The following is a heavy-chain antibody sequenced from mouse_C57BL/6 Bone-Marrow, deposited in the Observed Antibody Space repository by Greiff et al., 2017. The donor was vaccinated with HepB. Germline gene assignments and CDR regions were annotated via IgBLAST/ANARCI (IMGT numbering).Heavy chain of an antibody. V-gene: IGHV10-1*01. D-gene: IGHD2-1*01. CDR2: IRSKSNNYAT. CDR3: VRQDYGTAWFAY. J-gene: IGHJ3*01. Sequence: EVQLVESGGGLVQPKGSLKLSCAASGFSFNTYAMNWVRQAPGKGLEWVARIRSKSNNYATYYADSVKDRFTISRDDSESMLYLQMNNLKTEDTAMYYCVRQDYGTAWFAYWGQGTLVTVSA. CDR1: GFSFNTYA.